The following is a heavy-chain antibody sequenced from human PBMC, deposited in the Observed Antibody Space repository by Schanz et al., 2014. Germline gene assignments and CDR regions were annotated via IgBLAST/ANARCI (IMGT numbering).Heavy chain of an antibody. CDR1: GYTFTTYA. CDR2: ISVYTGNT. V-gene: IGHV1-18*01. D-gene: IGHD3-9*01. Sequence: QVQLVQSGAEVKKPGASVRVSCKASGYTFTTYAMSWVRQAPGQGLEWVGWISVYTGNTKYGQKVQGRVTMTADACTNAAYMELRSLRSDDAAVCDSAKAEYDIVTDSNSRLDAWGKGTLVTVSS. CDR3: AKAEYDIVTDSNSRLDA. J-gene: IGHJ5*02.